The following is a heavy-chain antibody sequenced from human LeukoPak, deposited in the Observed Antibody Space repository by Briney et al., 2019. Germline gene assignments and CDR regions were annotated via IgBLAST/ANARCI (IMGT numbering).Heavy chain of an antibody. CDR2: INSDGSST. J-gene: IGHJ4*02. CDR3: ARDRSSWSYLGY. CDR1: GFTFDDYA. V-gene: IGHV3-74*01. D-gene: IGHD6-13*01. Sequence: GGSLRLSCAASGFTFDDYAMHWVRQAPGKGLVWVSRINSDGSSTSYADSVKGRFTISRDNAKNTLYLQMNSLRAEDTAVYYCARDRSSWSYLGYWGQGTLVTVSS.